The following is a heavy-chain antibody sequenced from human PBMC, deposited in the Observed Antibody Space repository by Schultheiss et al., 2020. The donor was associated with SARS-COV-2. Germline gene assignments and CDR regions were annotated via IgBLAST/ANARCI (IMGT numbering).Heavy chain of an antibody. D-gene: IGHD6-6*01. J-gene: IGHJ6*02. Sequence: SQTLSLTCTVSGGSISSSSYYWGWIRQPPGKGLEWIGSIYYSGSTNYNPSLKSRVTISVDTSNNQFSLKLSSVTAADTAVYYCARGRDRIAARLVVNYYYYGMDVWGQGTTVTVSS. CDR3: ARGRDRIAARLVVNYYYYGMDV. V-gene: IGHV4-39*07. CDR1: GGSISSSSYY. CDR2: IYYSGST.